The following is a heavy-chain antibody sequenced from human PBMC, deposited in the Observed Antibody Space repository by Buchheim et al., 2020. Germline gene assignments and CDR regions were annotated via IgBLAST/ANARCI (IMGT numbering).Heavy chain of an antibody. CDR3: ARGRSGSYKGWFDP. J-gene: IGHJ5*02. CDR1: GGSFTGYY. CDR2: INHSGCT. Sequence: QVQLQQWGAGLLKPSETLSLTCAVYGGSFTGYYWRWIRQPPGKGLEWVGEINHSGCTTYHQSLKRRVTMSLDQSENQFSLKLSSVTAADTAVYYCARGRSGSYKGWFDPWGQGTL. V-gene: IGHV4-34*01. D-gene: IGHD3-10*01.